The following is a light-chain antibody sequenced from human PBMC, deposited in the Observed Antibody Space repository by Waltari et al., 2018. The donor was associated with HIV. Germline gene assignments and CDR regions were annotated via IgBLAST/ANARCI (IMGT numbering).Light chain of an antibody. CDR3: QVWDGRGDPVI. V-gene: IGLV3-21*02. CDR2: DDS. J-gene: IGLJ2*01. CDR1: NIAATKS. Sequence: SYVLTQPPSVSVAPGQTARITCGGNNIAATKSVHWYRLNPGQAPVVVIYDDSDGPSGIPDRLSGSSSGDTATLTISRAEAGDEADYYCQVWDGRGDPVIFGGGTKLAVV.